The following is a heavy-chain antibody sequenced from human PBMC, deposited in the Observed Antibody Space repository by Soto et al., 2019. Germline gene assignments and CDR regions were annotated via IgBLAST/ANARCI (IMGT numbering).Heavy chain of an antibody. D-gene: IGHD3-16*01. J-gene: IGHJ6*03. CDR2: IYYSGSA. CDR1: GASIRSFH. Sequence: QVQLQESGPGLVKPSETLSLTCTVSGASIRSFHWSWIRQTPGKGLEWIGYIYYSGSANYNPSLKSRVTFSVDTSRNQVSLKLSSVTAADTGVYYCAAAAPAEYVFPYYYMDVWGRGTTVTVSS. CDR3: AAAAPAEYVFPYYYMDV. V-gene: IGHV4-59*01.